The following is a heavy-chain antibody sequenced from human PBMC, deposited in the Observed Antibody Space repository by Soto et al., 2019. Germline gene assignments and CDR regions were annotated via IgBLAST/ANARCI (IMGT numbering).Heavy chain of an antibody. CDR2: ISSGGVSI. CDR1: GFSFTRHE. V-gene: IGHV3-48*03. CDR3: ASGNTDGRYY. Sequence: SLRLSCVASGFSFTRHEMNWVRQAPGKGLEWLSYISSGGVSIYYADSVEGRFTISRDNAQNSVYLQMNSLRVEDTAVYYCASGNTDGRYYSGQGMLVTVS. D-gene: IGHD1-1*01. J-gene: IGHJ4*01.